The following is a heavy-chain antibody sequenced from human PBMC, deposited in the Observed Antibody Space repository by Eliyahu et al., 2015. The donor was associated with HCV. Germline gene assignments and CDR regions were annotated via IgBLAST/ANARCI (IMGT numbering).Heavy chain of an antibody. V-gene: IGHV1-58*01. CDR2: IVLGSGTT. Sequence: QMHLVQSGPEVKKPGTSVKVSCKASGFTFTNSSVQWVXQXRGHGLEWIGWIVLGSGTTXYAQXFQHRVTLTRDMSTSTSYLELNSLRSDDTAVYYCAADDILTALWGQGTLVTVSS. CDR1: GFTFTNSS. D-gene: IGHD3-9*01. J-gene: IGHJ4*02. CDR3: AADDILTAL.